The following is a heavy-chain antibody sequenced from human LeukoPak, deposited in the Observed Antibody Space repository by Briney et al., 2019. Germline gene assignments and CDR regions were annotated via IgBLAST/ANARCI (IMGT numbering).Heavy chain of an antibody. J-gene: IGHJ6*02. CDR1: GFTVSRNF. D-gene: IGHD3-10*01. CDR3: AGPMVRGVIYYGMDV. CDR2: IHIGGGT. Sequence: GGSLRLSCAASGFTVSRNFMSWVRQAPGKGLEWVSVIHIGGGTYYADSVRGRFTISRDHSKNTLYLQMNSLRAEDTAVYYCAGPMVRGVIYYGMDVWGQGTTVTVSS. V-gene: IGHV3-53*05.